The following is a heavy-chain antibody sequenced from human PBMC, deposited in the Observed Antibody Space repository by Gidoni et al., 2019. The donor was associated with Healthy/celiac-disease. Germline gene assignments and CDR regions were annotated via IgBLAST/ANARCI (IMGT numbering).Heavy chain of an antibody. CDR1: GGSISSYY. CDR2: IYYRGST. V-gene: IGHV4-59*01. CDR3: ARGSIRNWNYFDY. J-gene: IGHJ4*02. D-gene: IGHD1-1*01. Sequence: QVQLQESGPGLVKPSETLSLTCTVPGGSISSYYWTWIRPTPGKGLEWIGHIYYRGSTNYNPSLKSQVTISVDTSKNQFSLKLSSVTAADTAVYYCARGSIRNWNYFDYWGPGTRVTVSS.